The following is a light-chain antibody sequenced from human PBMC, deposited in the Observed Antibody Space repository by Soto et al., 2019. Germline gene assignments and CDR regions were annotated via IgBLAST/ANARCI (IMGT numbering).Light chain of an antibody. CDR2: KAS. Sequence: DIQMTQSPSTLSASVGDRVTITCRASQSISSWLAWYQQKPGKAPNLLIYKASTLESGVPSRFSGSGSGTEFTLTISSLQPDDFATYHCQQYYSYSTFGQGTKVEIK. J-gene: IGKJ1*01. CDR1: QSISSW. CDR3: QQYYSYST. V-gene: IGKV1-5*03.